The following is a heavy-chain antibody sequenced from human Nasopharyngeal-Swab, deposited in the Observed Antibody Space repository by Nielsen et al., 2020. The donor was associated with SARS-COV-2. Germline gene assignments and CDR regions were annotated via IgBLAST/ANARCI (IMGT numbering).Heavy chain of an antibody. CDR3: ARGRSSGWYKAFDI. Sequence: GESLKISCAASGFTFSSYAMHWVRQAPGKGLEYVSAISSNGGSTYYANSVKGRFTIARDNSKNTLYLQMGSLRAEDMDVYYCARGRSSGWYKAFDIWGQGTMVTVSS. CDR1: GFTFSSYA. J-gene: IGHJ3*02. V-gene: IGHV3-64*01. D-gene: IGHD6-19*01. CDR2: ISSNGGST.